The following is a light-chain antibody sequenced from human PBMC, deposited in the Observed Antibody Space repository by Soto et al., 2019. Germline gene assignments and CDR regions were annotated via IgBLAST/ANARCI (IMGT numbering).Light chain of an antibody. CDR2: EVS. J-gene: IGLJ1*01. V-gene: IGLV2-14*01. Sequence: SVLTQPASVSGSPGQSIAISCTGTSSDVGGYNYVSWYQQHPGKAPKLMIHEVSNRPSGVSDRFSGSKSGNTASLTISGLQADDEADYYCSSHTSYSTRVFGTGTKSPS. CDR3: SSHTSYSTRV. CDR1: SSDVGGYNY.